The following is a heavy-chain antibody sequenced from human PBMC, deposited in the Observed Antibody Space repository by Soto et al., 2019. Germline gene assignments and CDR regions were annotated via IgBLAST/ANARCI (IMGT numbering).Heavy chain of an antibody. Sequence: SVKVSCKASGGTFSSYAISWVRQAPGQGLEWMGGIIPIFGTANYAQKFQGRVTITADKSTSTAYMELSSLRSEDTAVYYCARSYDSSGYYYNLWFKHWGQGTLVTVSS. CDR1: GGTFSSYA. CDR3: ARSYDSSGYYYNLWFKH. J-gene: IGHJ1*01. CDR2: IIPIFGTA. V-gene: IGHV1-69*06. D-gene: IGHD3-22*01.